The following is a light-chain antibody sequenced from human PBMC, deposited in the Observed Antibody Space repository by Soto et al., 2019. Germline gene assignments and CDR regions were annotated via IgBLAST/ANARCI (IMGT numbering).Light chain of an antibody. V-gene: IGLV2-14*03. CDR2: DVN. Sequence: QSALTQPASVSGSPGQSITLSFTGTSSDIGAFTFVSWYQQHPGKVPKLMIFDVNRRPSGVSDRFSGSKSGNTASLTISGLQAEDEGDYYCSSYTSSSTHVFGSGTKLTVL. CDR3: SSYTSSSTHV. CDR1: SSDIGAFTF. J-gene: IGLJ1*01.